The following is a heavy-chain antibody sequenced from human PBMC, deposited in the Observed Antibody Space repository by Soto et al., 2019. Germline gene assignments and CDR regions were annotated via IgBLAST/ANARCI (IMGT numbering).Heavy chain of an antibody. Sequence: ESGGGVVQPGRSLRLSCAASGFTFSSYGMHWVRQAPGKGLEWVAVISYDGSNEYYADSVKGRFTISRDNSKSTLYLQMNSLRPEDTAVYYCAKGGGYSYGAPFDYWGQGTLVTVSS. CDR2: ISYDGSNE. J-gene: IGHJ4*02. CDR3: AKGGGYSYGAPFDY. CDR1: GFTFSSYG. V-gene: IGHV3-30*18. D-gene: IGHD5-18*01.